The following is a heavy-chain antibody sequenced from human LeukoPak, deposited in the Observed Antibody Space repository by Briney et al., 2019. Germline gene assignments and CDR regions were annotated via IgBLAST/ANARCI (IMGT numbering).Heavy chain of an antibody. V-gene: IGHV5-51*01. Sequence: GESLKISCKGSGYSFTSHWIGWVRQMPGKGLEWMGIIYPGDSDTRYSPSFQGQVTISADKSISTAYLQWSSLKASDTAMYYCARLSRSSGLRPRVFFELGYFDYWGQGTLVTASS. CDR1: GYSFTSHW. D-gene: IGHD3-22*01. CDR2: IYPGDSDT. J-gene: IGHJ4*02. CDR3: ARLSRSSGLRPRVFFELGYFDY.